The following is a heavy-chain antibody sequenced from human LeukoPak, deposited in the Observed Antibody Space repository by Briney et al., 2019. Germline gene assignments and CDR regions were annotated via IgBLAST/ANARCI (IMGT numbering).Heavy chain of an antibody. Sequence: GGSLRLSCAASGFTFSDYYMSWIRQAPGKGLEWVSYISSSGSTIYYADSVKGRFTISRDNAKNSLYLQMNSLRAEDTAVYYCARAGWLRFVYYYGMDVWGQGTTVTVSS. V-gene: IGHV3-11*01. D-gene: IGHD5-12*01. CDR3: ARAGWLRFVYYYGMDV. CDR1: GFTFSDYY. J-gene: IGHJ6*02. CDR2: ISSSGSTI.